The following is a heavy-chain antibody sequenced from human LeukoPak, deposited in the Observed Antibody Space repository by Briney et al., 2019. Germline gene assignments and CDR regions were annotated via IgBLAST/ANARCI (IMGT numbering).Heavy chain of an antibody. Sequence: GGSLRLSCATSGFTFDNYFMNWVRQAPGKGLEWVSSISSRSSSIYYSDSVKGRFTISRDNAKNPLSLQMNSLRAEDTAVYFCARGASGTYDYWGQGTLVTVSS. CDR1: GFTFDNYF. D-gene: IGHD1-26*01. CDR2: ISSRSSSI. V-gene: IGHV3-21*06. J-gene: IGHJ4*02. CDR3: ARGASGTYDY.